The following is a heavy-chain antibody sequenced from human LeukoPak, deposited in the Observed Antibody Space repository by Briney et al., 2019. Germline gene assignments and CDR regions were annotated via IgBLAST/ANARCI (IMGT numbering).Heavy chain of an antibody. D-gene: IGHD3-22*01. J-gene: IGHJ4*02. V-gene: IGHV4-4*07. Sequence: LETLSLTCTVSGGSIRNYYWSWIRQPAGKGLEWIGRIYTSGSTDYSPSLKSRVTMSVDTSKNQFSLKLSSVTAADTAVYYCARESKSYDGSGYYHDYWGQGTLVTVSS. CDR3: ARESKSYDGSGYYHDY. CDR1: GGSIRNYY. CDR2: IYTSGST.